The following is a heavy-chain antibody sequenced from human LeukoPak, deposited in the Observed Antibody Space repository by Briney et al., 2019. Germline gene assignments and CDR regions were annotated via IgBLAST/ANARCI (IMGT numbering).Heavy chain of an antibody. D-gene: IGHD6-13*01. CDR2: IYYSGIT. CDR1: GGSISSYY. Sequence: SETLSLTCTVSGGSISSYYWSWIRQPPGKGLEWIGYIYYSGITNYNPSLKSRVTISVDTSKNQFSLKLSSVTAADTAVYYCVRGGASSRYLDYWGQGILVTVSS. CDR3: VRGGASSRYLDY. J-gene: IGHJ4*02. V-gene: IGHV4-59*01.